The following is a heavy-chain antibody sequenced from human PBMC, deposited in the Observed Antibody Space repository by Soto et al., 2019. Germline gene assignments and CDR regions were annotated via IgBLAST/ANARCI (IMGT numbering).Heavy chain of an antibody. CDR2: IDTTGAP. CDR1: GFTFSRYD. V-gene: IGHV3-13*05. J-gene: IGHJ4*02. Sequence: EVQLVESGGGLVQPGGSLRLSCAASGFTFSRYDMHWVRQGTGKGLEWVSGIDTTGAPYYSGSVKGRFTISRENAKNSLFLEMDSLRPGDTAVYYCASESSDWSAVDYWGQGTLVTVSS. CDR3: ASESSDWSAVDY. D-gene: IGHD6-19*01.